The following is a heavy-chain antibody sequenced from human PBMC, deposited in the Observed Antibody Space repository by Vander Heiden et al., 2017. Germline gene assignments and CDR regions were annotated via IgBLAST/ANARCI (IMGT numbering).Heavy chain of an antibody. CDR1: GFTFSSYA. V-gene: IGHV3-23*01. Sequence: EVQLLASGGGLVQPGGSLRLSCAASGFTFSSYAMSWVRQAPGKGLGWVSAISGSGGSTYYADSVKGRFTISRDNSKNTLYLQMNSLRAEDTAVYYCAKDIGRDYYGSGRYNYWGQGTLVTVSS. J-gene: IGHJ4*02. CDR3: AKDIGRDYYGSGRYNY. CDR2: ISGSGGST. D-gene: IGHD3-10*01.